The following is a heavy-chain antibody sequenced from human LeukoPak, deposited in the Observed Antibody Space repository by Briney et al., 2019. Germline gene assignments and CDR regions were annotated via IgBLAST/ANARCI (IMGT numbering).Heavy chain of an antibody. V-gene: IGHV3-7*01. CDR3: ADPPVGY. Sequence: GGSLRLSCAASGFTFSKFWMTWVRQAPGKGLEWLANIKQDGSEKNYVDSVKGRFTISRDNAKNSLFPQMNSLRAEDTAVYYCADPPVGYWGQGTLVTVSS. CDR1: GFTFSKFW. D-gene: IGHD2-2*01. CDR2: IKQDGSEK. J-gene: IGHJ4*02.